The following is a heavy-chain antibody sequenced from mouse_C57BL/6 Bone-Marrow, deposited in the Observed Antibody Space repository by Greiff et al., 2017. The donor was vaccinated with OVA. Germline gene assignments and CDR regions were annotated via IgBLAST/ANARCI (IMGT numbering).Heavy chain of an antibody. V-gene: IGHV1-47*01. CDR3: ARPGDYDGDWFAY. Sequence: VQLQQSGAELVKPGASVKMSCKASGYTFTTYPIEWMKQNHGKSLEWIGNFHPYNHDTKYNEKFKGKATLTVEKSSSTVYLELSRLTSDDSAVYYCARPGDYDGDWFAYWGQGTLVTVSA. D-gene: IGHD2-4*01. CDR1: GYTFTTYP. CDR2: FHPYNHDT. J-gene: IGHJ3*01.